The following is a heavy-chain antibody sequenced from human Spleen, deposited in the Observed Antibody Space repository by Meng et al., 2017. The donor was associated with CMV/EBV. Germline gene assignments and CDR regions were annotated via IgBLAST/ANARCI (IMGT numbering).Heavy chain of an antibody. V-gene: IGHV3-21*01. D-gene: IGHD2-2*01. CDR1: FTFSSYS. Sequence: FTFSSYSMNWVRQAPGKGLEWVSSISSSSSYIYYADSVKGRFTISRDNAKNSLYLQMNSLRAEDTAVYYCARAPPYCSSTSCFNWFDPWGQGTLVTVSS. CDR2: ISSSSSYI. J-gene: IGHJ5*02. CDR3: ARAPPYCSSTSCFNWFDP.